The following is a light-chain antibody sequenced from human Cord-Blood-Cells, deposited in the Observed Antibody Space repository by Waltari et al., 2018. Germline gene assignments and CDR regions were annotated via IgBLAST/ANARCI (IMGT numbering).Light chain of an antibody. V-gene: IGKV1-9*01. Sequence: IQLTHSPSFLSASVRDRVTLPCRASQGISRYLAWYQQKPGKAPKLLIFAASTLQSGVPSRFSGRGYGTEFTLTSRSLQAEDLATYYCQQLNSYPFTFGPGTKVDIK. J-gene: IGKJ3*01. CDR2: AAS. CDR3: QQLNSYPFT. CDR1: QGISRY.